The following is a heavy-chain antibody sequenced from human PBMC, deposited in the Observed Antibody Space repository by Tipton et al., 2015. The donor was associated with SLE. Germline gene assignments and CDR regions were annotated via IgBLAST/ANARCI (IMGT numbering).Heavy chain of an antibody. CDR2: IRYVGTNT. V-gene: IGHV3-30*02. CDR1: GFTFSSYG. D-gene: IGHD6-6*01. CDR3: AKGYSSSSGGDYFDY. Sequence: LTCAASGFTFSSYGMHWVRQAPGKGLERVAFIRYVGTNTLYADSVKGRFTISRDNSKNMLYLEMSSLRAEDTAIYYCAKGYSSSSGGDYFDYWGQGTLVTVSS. J-gene: IGHJ4*02.